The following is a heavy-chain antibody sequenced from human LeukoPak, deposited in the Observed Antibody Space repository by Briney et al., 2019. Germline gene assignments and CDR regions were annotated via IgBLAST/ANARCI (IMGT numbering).Heavy chain of an antibody. D-gene: IGHD6-13*01. J-gene: IGHJ4*02. CDR1: GFTFSSSA. V-gene: IGHV3-23*01. CDR3: AKHSISWYYFGY. CDR2: ISASGGST. Sequence: GGSLRLSCAASGFTFSSSAVSWVRQAPGKGLEWVSAISASGGSTYYADSVKGRFTISRDNSKNTLYLQMNSLRAEDTAVYYCAKHSISWYYFGYWGQGTLVTVSS.